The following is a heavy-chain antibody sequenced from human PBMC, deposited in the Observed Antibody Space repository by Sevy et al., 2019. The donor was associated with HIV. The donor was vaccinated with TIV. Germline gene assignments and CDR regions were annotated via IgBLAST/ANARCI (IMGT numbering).Heavy chain of an antibody. Sequence: GGSLRLSCAGSGFTFSNFWMTWVRQGPGKGLEWVANIKEDGSEKYYMDSVKGRFIISRDNAKNSLYLQMNSLRAEDTAVYYCARDCNSASCLWGLDVWGQGTTVTVSS. CDR1: GFTFSNFW. D-gene: IGHD1-26*01. J-gene: IGHJ6*02. CDR2: IKEDGSEK. CDR3: ARDCNSASCLWGLDV. V-gene: IGHV3-7*03.